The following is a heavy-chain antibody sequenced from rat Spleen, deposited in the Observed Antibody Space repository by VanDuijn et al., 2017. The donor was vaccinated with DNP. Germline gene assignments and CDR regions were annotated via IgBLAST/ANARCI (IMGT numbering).Heavy chain of an antibody. CDR2: ISYNGGTP. V-gene: IGHV5-7*01. J-gene: IGHJ2*01. CDR1: GFTFSDYY. D-gene: IGHD1-4*01. Sequence: EVLLVESDGGLVQPGRSLKLSCAVSGFTFSDYYMAWVRQAPVKGLEWVATISYNGGTPYYRDSVKGRFTISRDNAQSTLYLQMDSLRSEDTATYYCASRPPPTRGPFDYWGQGVTVTVSS. CDR3: ASRPPPTRGPFDY.